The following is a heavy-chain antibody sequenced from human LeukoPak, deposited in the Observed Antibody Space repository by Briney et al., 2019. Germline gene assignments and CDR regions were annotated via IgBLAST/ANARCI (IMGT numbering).Heavy chain of an antibody. D-gene: IGHD3-22*01. J-gene: IGHJ4*02. Sequence: SETLSLTCTVSGGSISSSSYYWSWIRQPAGKGLEWIGRIYTSGSTNYNPSLKSRVTISVDTSKNQFSLKLSSVTAADAAIYYCARGACSGYYCGNFDYWGQGTLVTVSS. CDR1: GGSISSSSYY. V-gene: IGHV4-61*02. CDR2: IYTSGST. CDR3: ARGACSGYYCGNFDY.